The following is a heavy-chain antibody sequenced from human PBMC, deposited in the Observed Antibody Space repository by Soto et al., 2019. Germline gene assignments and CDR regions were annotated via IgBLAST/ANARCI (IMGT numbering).Heavy chain of an antibody. Sequence: GGSLRLSCTASGFTFGDYAMSWFRQAPGKGLEWVGFIRSKAYGGTTEYAASVKGRFTISRDDSKSIAYLQMNSLKTEDTAVYYCTRDLYYDFWSGYRLYYYYMDVWGKGTTVTVSS. J-gene: IGHJ6*03. D-gene: IGHD3-3*01. CDR3: TRDLYYDFWSGYRLYYYYMDV. V-gene: IGHV3-49*03. CDR1: GFTFGDYA. CDR2: IRSKAYGGTT.